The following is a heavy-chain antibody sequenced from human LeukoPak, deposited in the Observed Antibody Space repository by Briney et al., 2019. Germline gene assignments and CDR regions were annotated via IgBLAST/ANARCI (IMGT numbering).Heavy chain of an antibody. V-gene: IGHV1-18*01. Sequence: GASVKVSCKASGYTFTSYGISWVRQAPGQGLEWMGWISAYNGNTNYAQKLQGRVTMTTDTSTSTAYMELSRLRSDDTAVYYCAREGGRKILDQEYSSDNPLGWFDPWGQGTLVTVSS. J-gene: IGHJ5*02. CDR1: GYTFTSYG. D-gene: IGHD6-19*01. CDR3: AREGGRKILDQEYSSDNPLGWFDP. CDR2: ISAYNGNT.